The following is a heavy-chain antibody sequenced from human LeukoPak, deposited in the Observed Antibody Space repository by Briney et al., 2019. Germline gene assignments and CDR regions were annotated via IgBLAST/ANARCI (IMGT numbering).Heavy chain of an antibody. CDR2: IYSSGST. D-gene: IGHD5-24*01. CDR3: ARREGYNFDY. CDR1: GGSISSGSYY. J-gene: IGHJ4*02. V-gene: IGHV4-61*02. Sequence: SETLSLTCTVSGGSISSGSYYWSWIRQPAGKGLEWIGRIYSSGSTNYNPSLKSRVTISLDTSKNQLSLKLSSVTAADTAVYYCARREGYNFDYWGQGTLVTVSS.